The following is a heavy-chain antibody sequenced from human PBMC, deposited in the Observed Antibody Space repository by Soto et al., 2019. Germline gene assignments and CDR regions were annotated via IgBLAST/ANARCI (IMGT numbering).Heavy chain of an antibody. CDR2: ISYDGSNE. V-gene: IGHV3-30*18. J-gene: IGHJ4*02. CDR1: GFIFSTYG. CDR3: TKEYIVGTTWGYFES. D-gene: IGHD1-1*01. Sequence: QVQLVQSGGGVVQPGRSLRLSCVASGFIFSTYGMHWVRQVPGKGLEWVAHISYDGSNEYYADSVKGRFTVSRDNAKNTRDLQMTGLKTEDKALYYCTKEYIVGTTWGYFESWGQGALVIVSS.